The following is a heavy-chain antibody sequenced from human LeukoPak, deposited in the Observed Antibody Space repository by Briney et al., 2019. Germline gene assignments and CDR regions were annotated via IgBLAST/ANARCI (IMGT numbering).Heavy chain of an antibody. CDR2: IYSAGNT. CDR1: GFTVSSNY. CDR3: ARGGTPGYSSGRTDY. V-gene: IGHV3-53*04. D-gene: IGHD6-19*01. J-gene: IGHJ4*02. Sequence: TGGSLRLSCVASGFTVSSNYMSWVRQAPGKGLEWVSVIYSAGNTYYADSVKGRFTISRHNSENTLYLHMNSLRVEDTAVYFCARGGTPGYSSGRTDYWGQGTLVTVSS.